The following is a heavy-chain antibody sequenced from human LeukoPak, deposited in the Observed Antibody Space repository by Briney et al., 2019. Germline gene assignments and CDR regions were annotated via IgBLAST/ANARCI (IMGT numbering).Heavy chain of an antibody. Sequence: GASVTVSCKASGYTFTGYYMHWVRQAPGQGLEWMGWINPNSGGTNYAQKFQGRVTMTRDTSISTAYMELSRLRSDDTAVYYCARDRSPLAVAGTGYWGQGTLVTVSS. V-gene: IGHV1-2*02. CDR1: GYTFTGYY. CDR3: ARDRSPLAVAGTGY. J-gene: IGHJ4*02. CDR2: INPNSGGT. D-gene: IGHD6-19*01.